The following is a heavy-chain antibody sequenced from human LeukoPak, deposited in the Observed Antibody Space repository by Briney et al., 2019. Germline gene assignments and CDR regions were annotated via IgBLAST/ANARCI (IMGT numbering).Heavy chain of an antibody. CDR1: GGSISSYY. D-gene: IGHD3-10*01. Sequence: KPSETLSLTCTVSGGSISSYYWSWIRQPPGKGLEWIGYIYYSGSTNYNPSLKSRVTISVDTSKNQFSLKLSSVAAADTAVYYCARGSEYAVYYYGSGSYLYWGQGTLVTVSS. CDR3: ARGSEYAVYYYGSGSYLY. V-gene: IGHV4-59*12. J-gene: IGHJ4*02. CDR2: IYYSGST.